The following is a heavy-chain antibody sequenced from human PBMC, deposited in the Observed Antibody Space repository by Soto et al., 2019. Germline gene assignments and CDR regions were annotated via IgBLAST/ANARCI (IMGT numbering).Heavy chain of an antibody. V-gene: IGHV4-30-4*08. Sequence: SETLSLTCTVPGGSVSSADWNWSWIRQSPGKGLEWIGHIYEGGRTYSNPSLMSRATISLDTSKNLFSLNLRSVTAADTAVYYCTRGPSGDKVDFWGQGLLVTVSS. CDR1: GGSVSSADWN. D-gene: IGHD7-27*01. CDR2: IYEGGRT. J-gene: IGHJ4*02. CDR3: TRGPSGDKVDF.